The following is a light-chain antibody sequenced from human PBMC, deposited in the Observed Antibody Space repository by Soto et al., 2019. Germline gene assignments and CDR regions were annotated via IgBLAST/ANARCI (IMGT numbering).Light chain of an antibody. CDR3: LQATHLPLS. CDR1: QSLVYSDGIAY. J-gene: IGKJ4*01. CDR2: KVF. V-gene: IGKV2-30*01. Sequence: DVVMTQSPLSLPVTLGQPASISCRSSQSLVYSDGIAYLNWFQQRPGQSPRRLIYKVFNRDSGVPDRFSGSGSGTDLTLKISRVEAADVGIYYCLQATHLPLSFGGGTKVEI.